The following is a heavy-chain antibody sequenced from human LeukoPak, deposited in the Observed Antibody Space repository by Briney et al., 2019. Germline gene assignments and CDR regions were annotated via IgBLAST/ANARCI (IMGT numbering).Heavy chain of an antibody. Sequence: GGSLRLSCAASGFTFSSYSMNWVRQPPGKGLEWVSYISGSRSTIHYADSVKGRFTISRDNAKNSLYLEMNSLRDEDTAQYYCARVRGGPTVTGGYYFDYWGQGTLVTVSS. CDR1: GFTFSSYS. J-gene: IGHJ4*02. D-gene: IGHD5-12*01. V-gene: IGHV3-48*02. CDR3: ARVRGGPTVTGGYYFDY. CDR2: ISGSRSTI.